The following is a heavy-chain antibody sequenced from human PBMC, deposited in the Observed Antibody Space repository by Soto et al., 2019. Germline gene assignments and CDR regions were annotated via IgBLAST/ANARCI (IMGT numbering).Heavy chain of an antibody. D-gene: IGHD1-26*01. CDR3: ARGFGGKDDS. V-gene: IGHV4-59*01. Sequence: QGQLQESGPGLVKPSETLSLSCNVSGGSITSNYWHWIRQPPGKRLEWIGYIYHSGSTSYNPSLKSRVTMSLVTSKTQFSLRLSSVTAADTAGYYCARGFGGKDDSWGRGSLVIVSS. J-gene: IGHJ5*01. CDR1: GGSITSNY. CDR2: IYHSGST.